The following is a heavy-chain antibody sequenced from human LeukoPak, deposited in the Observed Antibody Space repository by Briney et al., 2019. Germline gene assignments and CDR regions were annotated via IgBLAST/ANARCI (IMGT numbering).Heavy chain of an antibody. CDR1: GGSISSYY. CDR3: ARGRSSMVRGYYYYYMDV. D-gene: IGHD3-10*01. V-gene: IGHV4-59*01. CDR2: IYYSGST. J-gene: IGHJ6*03. Sequence: WETLSLTCTVSGGSISSYYWSWIRQPPGKGLEWIGYIYYSGSTNYNPSLKSRVTISVDTSKNQFSLKLSSVTAADTAVYYCARGRSSMVRGYYYYYMDVWGKGTTVTISS.